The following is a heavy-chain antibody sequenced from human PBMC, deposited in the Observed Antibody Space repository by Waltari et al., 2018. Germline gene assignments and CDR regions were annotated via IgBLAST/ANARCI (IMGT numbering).Heavy chain of an antibody. D-gene: IGHD5-12*01. CDR1: GGTFSSYT. CDR3: ARLVEMATITTGYWFDP. V-gene: IGHV1-69*02. Sequence: QVQLVQSGAEVKKPGSSVKVSCKASGGTFSSYTISWVRQAPGQGLEWMGRIIPILGIANYAQKFQGRVTITADKSTSTAYMELSSLRSEDTAVYYCARLVEMATITTGYWFDPWGQGTLVTVSS. CDR2: IIPILGIA. J-gene: IGHJ5*02.